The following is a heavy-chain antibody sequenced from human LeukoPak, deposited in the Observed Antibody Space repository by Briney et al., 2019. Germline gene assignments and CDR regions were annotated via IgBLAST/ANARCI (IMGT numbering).Heavy chain of an antibody. J-gene: IGHJ4*02. V-gene: IGHV4-39*01. CDR2: IYYSGST. CDR1: GGSISSSSYY. CDR3: ARGTWIQLCFDY. Sequence: KPSETLSLTCTVSGGSISSSSYYWGWIRQPPGKGLEWIGSIYYSGSTYYNPSLKGRVTISVDTSKNQFSLKLSSVTAADTAVYYCARGTWIQLCFDYWGQGTLVTVSS. D-gene: IGHD5-18*01.